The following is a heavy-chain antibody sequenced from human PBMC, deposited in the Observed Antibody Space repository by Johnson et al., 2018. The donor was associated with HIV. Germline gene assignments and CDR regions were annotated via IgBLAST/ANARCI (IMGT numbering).Heavy chain of an antibody. CDR2: INWNGGST. CDR1: GFTFDDYG. V-gene: IGHV3-20*04. CDR3: AREGGDCSSTSCYQDAFDI. J-gene: IGHJ3*02. D-gene: IGHD2-2*01. Sequence: MLLVESGGGVVRPGGSLRLSCAASGFTFDDYGMSWVRQAPGKGLEWVSGINWNGGSTGYADSVKGRFTISRDNSKNTLYLQMNSLRAEDTAVYYCAREGGDCSSTSCYQDAFDIWGQGTMVTVSS.